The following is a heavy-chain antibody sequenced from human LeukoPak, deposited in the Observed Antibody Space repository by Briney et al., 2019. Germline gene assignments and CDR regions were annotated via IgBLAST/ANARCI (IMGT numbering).Heavy chain of an antibody. Sequence: GGSLRLSCAASGFTFSSYWMHWVRQAPGKGLVWVSRINSDGSSTSYADSVKGRFTISRDNSKNMLYLQMRSLRAEDTAVYYCARVVYNGAGGYFYGGAGTFDLWGQGTVVTVSS. J-gene: IGHJ3*01. D-gene: IGHD3-22*01. V-gene: IGHV3-74*01. CDR3: ARVVYNGAGGYFYGGAGTFDL. CDR1: GFTFSSYW. CDR2: INSDGSST.